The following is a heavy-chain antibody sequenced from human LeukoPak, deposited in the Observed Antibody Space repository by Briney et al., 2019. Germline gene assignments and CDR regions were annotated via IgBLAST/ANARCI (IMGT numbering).Heavy chain of an antibody. D-gene: IGHD3-10*01. CDR2: IKQDGSEK. J-gene: IGHJ4*02. CDR3: ASVRGIYGSGTYRDY. CDR1: GFTFSGYW. Sequence: GGSLRLSCAASGFTFSGYWMSWVRQAPGKGLEWVAIIKQDGSEKYYVDSVKGRFTISRDNAKNSLYLQMNSLRAEDTAVYYCASVRGIYGSGTYRDYWGQGTLVTVSS. V-gene: IGHV3-7*01.